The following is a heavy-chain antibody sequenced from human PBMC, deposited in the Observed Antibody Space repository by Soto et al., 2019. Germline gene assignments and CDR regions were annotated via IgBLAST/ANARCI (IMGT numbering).Heavy chain of an antibody. CDR2: IYSKTGTI. D-gene: IGHD3-9*01. CDR1: GCIFNNFG. CDR3: ARDFDFDIDH. Sequence: QVQLVQSGAEVQNPGASVKVSCKTSGCIFNNFGITWVRQAPGLGLEWLGWIYSKTGTINFAQKFQGRVTMTTDTSTSTAFMELRSLTFDDSAVYFCARDFDFDIDHWGQGTLVTVS. J-gene: IGHJ4*02. V-gene: IGHV1-18*01.